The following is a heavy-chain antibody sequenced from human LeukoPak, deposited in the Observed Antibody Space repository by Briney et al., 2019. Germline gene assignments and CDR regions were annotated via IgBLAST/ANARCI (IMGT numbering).Heavy chain of an antibody. CDR2: LSPNGGST. CDR3: ARDRGRFSGAFDL. J-gene: IGHJ3*01. Sequence: ASVKVSCKASGYTFTSYYMHWVRQAPGQGLEWMGILSPNGGSTSYAQKFQGRVTMTRDMSTSTVYMEVSSLRSEDTAVYYCARDRGRFSGAFDLWGQGTMVTVSS. CDR1: GYTFTSYY. D-gene: IGHD3-22*01. V-gene: IGHV1-46*01.